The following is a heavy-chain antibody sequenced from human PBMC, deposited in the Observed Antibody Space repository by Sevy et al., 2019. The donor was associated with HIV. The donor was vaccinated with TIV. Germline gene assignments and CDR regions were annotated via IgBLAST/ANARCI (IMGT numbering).Heavy chain of an antibody. V-gene: IGHV4-39*01. D-gene: IGHD3-22*01. CDR3: ARSYDSSGYKGSFDI. CDR2: IYYTGST. Sequence: SETLSLTCSVSGGSISSGTYYWGWIRQPPGKGLEWIGSIYYTGSTYYNPSLKSRSTISVESSKNHFSLKLTSVTAADTAVYYCARSYDSSGYKGSFDIWGQGTMVTVSS. J-gene: IGHJ3*02. CDR1: GGSISSGTYY.